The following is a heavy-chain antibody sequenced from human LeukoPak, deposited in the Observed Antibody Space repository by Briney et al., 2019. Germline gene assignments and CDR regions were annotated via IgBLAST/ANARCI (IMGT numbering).Heavy chain of an antibody. D-gene: IGHD1-26*01. CDR3: ARDLGGSYYFDY. Sequence: PSEILSLTCAVSGGSISSSNWWSWVRQPPGKGLEWIGEIYHSGSTNYNPSLKSRVTISVDKSKNQFSLKLSSVTAADTAVYYCARDLGGSYYFDYWGQGTLVTVSS. V-gene: IGHV4-4*02. CDR2: IYHSGST. CDR1: GGSISSSNW. J-gene: IGHJ4*02.